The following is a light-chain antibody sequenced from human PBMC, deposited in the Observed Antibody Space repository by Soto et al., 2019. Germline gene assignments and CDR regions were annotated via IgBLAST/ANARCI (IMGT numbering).Light chain of an antibody. Sequence: QSVLTQPPSASGTPGQRVTISCSGSSSNIGSNYVYWYQQLPGTAPKLLIYRNNQRPSGVPDRFSGSKSGTSASLAISGLRSEDEADYYCCSYAGSYTSGYVFGTGTKVTVL. CDR3: CSYAGSYTSGYV. CDR2: RNN. J-gene: IGLJ1*01. V-gene: IGLV1-47*01. CDR1: SSNIGSNY.